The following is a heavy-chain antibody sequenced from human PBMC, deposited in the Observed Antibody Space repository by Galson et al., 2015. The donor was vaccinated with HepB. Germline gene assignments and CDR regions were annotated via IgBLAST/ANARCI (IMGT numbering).Heavy chain of an antibody. CDR2: ISYDGSNK. J-gene: IGHJ4*02. Sequence: SLRLSCAASGFTFSSYAMHWVRQAPGKGLEWVAVISYDGSNKYYADSVKGRFTISRDNSKNTLYLQMNSLRAEDTAVHYCARGINYFDYWGQGTLVTVSS. D-gene: IGHD3-3*02. CDR1: GFTFSSYA. CDR3: ARGINYFDY. V-gene: IGHV3-30-3*01.